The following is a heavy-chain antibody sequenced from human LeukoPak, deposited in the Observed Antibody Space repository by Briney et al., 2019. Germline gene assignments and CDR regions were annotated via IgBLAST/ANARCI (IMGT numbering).Heavy chain of an antibody. Sequence: ASVKVSCKASGGTFSSYAISWVRQAPGQGLEWMGGIIPILGIANYAQKFQGRVTITADKSTSTAYMELSSLRSEDTAVYYCARSRGPRYNWNLDAFDIWGQGTMVTVSS. V-gene: IGHV1-69*04. D-gene: IGHD1-1*01. J-gene: IGHJ3*02. CDR1: GGTFSSYA. CDR2: IIPILGIA. CDR3: ARSRGPRYNWNLDAFDI.